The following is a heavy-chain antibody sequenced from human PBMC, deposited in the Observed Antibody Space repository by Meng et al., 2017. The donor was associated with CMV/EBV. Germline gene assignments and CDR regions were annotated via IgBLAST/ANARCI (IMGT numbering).Heavy chain of an antibody. Sequence: SVKVSCKASGGTFSSYTISWVRQAPGQGLEWMERIIPILGIANYAQKFQGRVTITADKSTSTAYMELSSLRSEDTAVYYCASGGDITFGVVIMSHYYYYGMDVWGQGTTVTVSS. D-gene: IGHD3-3*01. CDR3: ASGGDITFGVVIMSHYYYYGMDV. J-gene: IGHJ6*02. CDR2: IIPILGIA. CDR1: GGTFSSYT. V-gene: IGHV1-69*02.